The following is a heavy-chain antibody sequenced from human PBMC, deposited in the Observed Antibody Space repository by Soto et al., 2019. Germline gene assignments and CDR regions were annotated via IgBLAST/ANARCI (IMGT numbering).Heavy chain of an antibody. CDR3: ATSRVEMATIGSGYDY. CDR1: GGTFSSYA. J-gene: IGHJ4*02. Sequence: QVQLVQSGAEVKKPGSSVKVSCKASGGTFSSYAISWVRQAPGQGLEWMGGIIPIFGTANYAQKFQGRVTITADESTSTANLERSRLRSEDTTVYYCATSRVEMATIGSGYDYWGQGALVTVSS. D-gene: IGHD5-12*01. V-gene: IGHV1-69*12. CDR2: IIPIFGTA.